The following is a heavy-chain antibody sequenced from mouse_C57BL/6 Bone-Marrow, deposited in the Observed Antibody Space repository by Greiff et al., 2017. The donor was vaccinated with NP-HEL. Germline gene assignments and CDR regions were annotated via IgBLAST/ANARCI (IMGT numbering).Heavy chain of an antibody. J-gene: IGHJ3*01. CDR2: IDPENGDT. CDR3: TLLYYGSSSAWFAY. V-gene: IGHV14-4*01. D-gene: IGHD1-1*01. CDR1: GFNIKDDY. Sequence: VQLKESGAELVRPGASVKLSCTASGFNIKDDYMHWVKQRPEQGLEWIGWIDPENGDTEYASKFQGKATITADTSSNTAYLQLSSLTSEDTAVYYCTLLYYGSSSAWFAYWGQGTLVTVSA.